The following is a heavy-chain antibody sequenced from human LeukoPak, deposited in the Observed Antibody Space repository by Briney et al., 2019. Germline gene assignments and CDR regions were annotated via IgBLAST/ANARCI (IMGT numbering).Heavy chain of an antibody. D-gene: IGHD3-10*01. CDR2: INPNSGGT. CDR1: GYTFTGYY. Sequence: ASVKVSCKASGYTFTGYYMHWVRQAPGQGLEWMGWINPNSGGTNYAQKFQGRVTMTRDTSISTAYMELSRLRSDDTAVYYCARGLLWFGTPRALIDYWGQGALVTVSS. J-gene: IGHJ4*02. CDR3: ARGLLWFGTPRALIDY. V-gene: IGHV1-2*02.